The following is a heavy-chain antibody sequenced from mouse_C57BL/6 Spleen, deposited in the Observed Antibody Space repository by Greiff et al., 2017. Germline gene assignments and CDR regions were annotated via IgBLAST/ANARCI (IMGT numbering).Heavy chain of an antibody. CDR3: ARDYDGRGYAMDY. Sequence: QVQLQQPGAELVMPGASVKLSCKASGYTFTSYWMHWVKQRPGQGLAWIGDIDPSDSYTNYNQKLKGKSTLTVDKASSTAYMQRSSLTSEDSAVYYCARDYDGRGYAMDYWGQGTAGTVSS. J-gene: IGHJ4*01. V-gene: IGHV1-69*01. D-gene: IGHD1-1*01. CDR2: IDPSDSYT. CDR1: GYTFTSYW.